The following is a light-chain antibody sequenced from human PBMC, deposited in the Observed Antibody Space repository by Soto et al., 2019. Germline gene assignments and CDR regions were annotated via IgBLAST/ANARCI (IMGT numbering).Light chain of an antibody. CDR2: KAS. CDR3: QQYNSYPWT. V-gene: IGKV1-5*03. CDR1: QSISSW. J-gene: IGKJ1*01. Sequence: DIQMTQSPSTLSASVGDRVTITCRASQSISSWLAWYQQKPGKAPKLLIYKASSLESGVPSRFSGSGSGTEFNLTINSLQPDDFATYYCQQYNSYPWTFGQGTKVEI.